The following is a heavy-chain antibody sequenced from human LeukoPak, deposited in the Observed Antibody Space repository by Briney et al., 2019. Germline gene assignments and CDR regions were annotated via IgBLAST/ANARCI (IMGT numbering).Heavy chain of an antibody. CDR1: GYSISSGYD. D-gene: IGHD3-3*01. Sequence: SETLSLTCTVSGYSISSGYDWGWIRQPPGKGLEWIGSIYHSGSTYYNPSLKSRVTISVDTSKNQFSLKLSSVTAADTAVYYCARAQSFWSGYRGYYMDVWGKGTTVAVSS. V-gene: IGHV4-38-2*02. CDR2: IYHSGST. CDR3: ARAQSFWSGYRGYYMDV. J-gene: IGHJ6*03.